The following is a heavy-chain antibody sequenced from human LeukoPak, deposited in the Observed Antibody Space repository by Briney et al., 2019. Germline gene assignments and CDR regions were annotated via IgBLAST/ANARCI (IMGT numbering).Heavy chain of an antibody. J-gene: IGHJ3*02. D-gene: IGHD6-13*01. Sequence: SLRLSCAASGFTFDDYAMHWVRQAPGKGLEWVSGISWNSGSIGYEDSVKGRFTISRDNAKNSLYLQMNSLRAEDMALYYCAKGVISWIAAAGPYDAFDIWGQGTMVTVSS. CDR1: GFTFDDYA. CDR3: AKGVISWIAAAGPYDAFDI. V-gene: IGHV3-9*03. CDR2: ISWNSGSI.